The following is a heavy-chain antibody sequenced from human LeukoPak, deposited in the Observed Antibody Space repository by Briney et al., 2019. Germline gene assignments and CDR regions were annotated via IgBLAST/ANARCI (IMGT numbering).Heavy chain of an antibody. CDR1: GGSISSYY. J-gene: IGHJ4*02. Sequence: SETLSLTCTVSGGSISSYYWSWIRQPPGKGLEWIGYIYYSGSTNYNPSLQSRVTISVDTSKNQFSLKLTSVTAADTAVYYCARGDDHDYGDFYFDYWGQGTLVTVSS. D-gene: IGHD4-17*01. CDR3: ARGDDHDYGDFYFDY. V-gene: IGHV4-59*01. CDR2: IYYSGST.